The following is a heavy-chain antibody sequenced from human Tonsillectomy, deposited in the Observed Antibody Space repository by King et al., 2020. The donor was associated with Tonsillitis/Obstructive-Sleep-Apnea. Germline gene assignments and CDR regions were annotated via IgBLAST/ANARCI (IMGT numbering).Heavy chain of an antibody. V-gene: IGHV3-48*03. J-gene: IGHJ4*02. Sequence: QLVQSGGGLVQPGGSLRLSCAASGFTFSSYEMNWVRQAPGKGLEWVSYISSSGSTIYYADSVKGRFTISRDNAKNSLYLQMNSLRAEDTAVYYCALSIAARPYYWGQGTLVTVSS. CDR2: ISSSGSTI. D-gene: IGHD6-6*01. CDR3: ALSIAARPYY. CDR1: GFTFSSYE.